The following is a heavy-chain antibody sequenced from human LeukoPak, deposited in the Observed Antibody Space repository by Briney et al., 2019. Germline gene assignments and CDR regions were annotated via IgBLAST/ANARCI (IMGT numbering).Heavy chain of an antibody. Sequence: PGGSLRLSCAASGFTFSTYWMHWARQAPGKGLVWVSRIHSDGTITSYADSVKGRFTISRDNAKNTLFLQMNSLRAEDTAVYYCARDPDGNSLLDYWGQGTLVTVSS. CDR3: ARDPDGNSLLDY. CDR2: IHSDGTIT. D-gene: IGHD5-24*01. CDR1: GFTFSTYW. J-gene: IGHJ4*02. V-gene: IGHV3-74*01.